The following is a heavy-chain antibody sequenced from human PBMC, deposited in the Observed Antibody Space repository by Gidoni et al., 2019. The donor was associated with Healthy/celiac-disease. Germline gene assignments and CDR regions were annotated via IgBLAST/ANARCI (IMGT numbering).Heavy chain of an antibody. D-gene: IGHD2-2*01. J-gene: IGHJ3*02. V-gene: IGHV1-2*02. CDR1: GYTFTASY. Sequence: QVQLVQSGAEVKKPGASVKVSCKASGYTFTASYLHWVRQAPGQGLEWMGWINPNSGGTNYAQKFQGRVTMTRDTSISTAYMELSRLRSDDTAVYYCATPGDIVVVPAALDAFDIWGQGTMVTVSS. CDR3: ATPGDIVVVPAALDAFDI. CDR2: INPNSGGT.